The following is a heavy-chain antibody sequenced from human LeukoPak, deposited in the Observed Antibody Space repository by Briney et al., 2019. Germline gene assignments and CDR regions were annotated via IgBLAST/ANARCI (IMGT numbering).Heavy chain of an antibody. CDR2: ISSSGSTI. Sequence: GGSLRLSCAASGFTFSSYGMSWVRQAPGKGLEWVSYISSSGSTIYYADSVKGRFTISRDNAKNSLYLQMNSLRAEDTAVYYCARDHDYSFDYWGQGTLVTVSS. V-gene: IGHV3-48*04. J-gene: IGHJ4*02. CDR3: ARDHDYSFDY. CDR1: GFTFSSYG. D-gene: IGHD5-12*01.